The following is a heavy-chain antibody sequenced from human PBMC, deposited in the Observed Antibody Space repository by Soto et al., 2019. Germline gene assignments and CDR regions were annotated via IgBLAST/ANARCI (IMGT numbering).Heavy chain of an antibody. CDR2: ISYDGSNK. CDR3: ARDRSGYCSSTSCPMDYYYYGMDV. Sequence: PVGSLRLSCAASGFTFSSYAMHWVRQAPGKGLEWVAVISYDGSNKYYADSVKGRFTISRDNSKNTLYLQMNSLRAEDTAVYYCARDRSGYCSSTSCPMDYYYYGMDVWGQGTTVTVSS. CDR1: GFTFSSYA. J-gene: IGHJ6*02. D-gene: IGHD2-2*01. V-gene: IGHV3-30-3*01.